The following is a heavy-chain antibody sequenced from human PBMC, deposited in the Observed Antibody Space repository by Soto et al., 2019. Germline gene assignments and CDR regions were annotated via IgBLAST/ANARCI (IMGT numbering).Heavy chain of an antibody. CDR3: TTGSNYRGGYFDY. CDR2: IKSKTDGGTT. J-gene: IGHJ4*02. Sequence: VQLVESGGGVVQPGRSLRLSCAASGFTFSNYGMHWVRQAPGKGLEWVGRIKSKTDGGTTDYAAPVKGRFTISRDDSKNTLYLQMNSLKTEDTAVYYCTTGSNYRGGYFDYWGQGTLVTVSS. V-gene: IGHV3-15*01. D-gene: IGHD4-4*01. CDR1: GFTFSNYG.